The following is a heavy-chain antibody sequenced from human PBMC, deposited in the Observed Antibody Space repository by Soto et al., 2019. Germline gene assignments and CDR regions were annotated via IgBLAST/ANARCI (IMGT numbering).Heavy chain of an antibody. Sequence: QVQLQESGPGLVKPSQTLSLTCTVSGGSISNGNYYWTWIRQLPGKGLEWIGNIYYTGSTSYNPSLKGRVTISIDTSTNQFSMKLRSVVAADPALCYCAKNETRRPWFDPWGQGTLVTVSS. CDR3: AKNETRRPWFDP. CDR2: IYYTGST. J-gene: IGHJ5*02. V-gene: IGHV4-31*03. CDR1: GGSISNGNYY.